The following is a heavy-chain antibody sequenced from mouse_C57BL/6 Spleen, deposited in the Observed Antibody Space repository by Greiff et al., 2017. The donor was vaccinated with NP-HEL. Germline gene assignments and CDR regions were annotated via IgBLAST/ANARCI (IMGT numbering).Heavy chain of an antibody. CDR1: GFTFTDYY. J-gene: IGHJ1*03. Sequence: EVKLVESGGGLVQPGGSLSLSCAASGFTFTDYYMSWVRQPPGQALEWLGFIRNKANGYTTEYSVSVKGRFTISRDNSHSIHYLQMNGLRAEDSATYYCARYNYDYWYFDVWGTGTTVTASS. V-gene: IGHV7-3*01. D-gene: IGHD2-4*01. CDR3: ARYNYDYWYFDV. CDR2: IRNKANGYTT.